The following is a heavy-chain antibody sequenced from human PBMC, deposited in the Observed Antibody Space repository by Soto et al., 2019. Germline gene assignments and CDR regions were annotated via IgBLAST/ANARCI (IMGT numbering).Heavy chain of an antibody. CDR2: LRYDGNRK. J-gene: IGHJ6*02. D-gene: IGHD2-15*01. V-gene: IGHV3-30*02. CDR3: ARDRIDFYAMDV. CDR1: GFNISDYG. Sequence: QVQLVESGGGVVQPGGSLRLSCAVSGFNISDYGMHWVRQLPGKGLEWVALLRYDGNRKSYGDSVKGRFTLSRDKSKNTMYVQMDRLRAEDPAVYYCARDRIDFYAMDVWGQGTTVTVSS.